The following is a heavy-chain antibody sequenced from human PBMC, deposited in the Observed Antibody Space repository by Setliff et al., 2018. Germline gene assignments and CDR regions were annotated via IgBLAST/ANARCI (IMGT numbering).Heavy chain of an antibody. CDR3: ARRKYGDYTDY. Sequence: PSETLSLTCAVYGGSFSGYYWSWIRQPAGKGLEWIGHIYIGGSANYNPSLKSRVTMSIDTSNNQFSLKVNSVTAADTAVYYCARRKYGDYTDYWGQGTLVT. CDR2: IYIGGSA. J-gene: IGHJ4*02. D-gene: IGHD4-17*01. V-gene: IGHV4-59*10. CDR1: GGSFSGYY.